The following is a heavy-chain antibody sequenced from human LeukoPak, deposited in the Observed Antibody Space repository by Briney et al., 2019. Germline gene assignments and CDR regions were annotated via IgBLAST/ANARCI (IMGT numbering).Heavy chain of an antibody. V-gene: IGHV1-8*01. J-gene: IGHJ5*02. D-gene: IGHD6-19*01. CDR2: MNPNSGNT. Sequence: ASVNVSCKASGYTFTSYDINWVRQVTGQGLEWMGWMNPNSGNTGYAQKFQGRVTMTKNTSISTAYMELSSLRSEDTAVYYCARGFRGWYQGRLEYWFDPWGQGTLVTVSS. CDR1: GYTFTSYD. CDR3: ARGFRGWYQGRLEYWFDP.